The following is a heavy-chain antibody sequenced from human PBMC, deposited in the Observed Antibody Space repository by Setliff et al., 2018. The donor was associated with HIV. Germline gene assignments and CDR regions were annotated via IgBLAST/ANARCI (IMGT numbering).Heavy chain of an antibody. Sequence: GGSLRLSCVTSGITFINAAMAWVRQAPGKGPEWVGFIRSKASGGTTEYAASVKGRFTISRDDSKSIAYLQMNSLKTEDTAVYYCTRDIGEAYYNFWDAYEYLDYWGQGTQVTVSS. CDR1: GITFINAA. J-gene: IGHJ4*02. CDR2: IRSKASGGTT. CDR3: TRDIGEAYYNFWDAYEYLDY. V-gene: IGHV3-49*04. D-gene: IGHD3-3*01.